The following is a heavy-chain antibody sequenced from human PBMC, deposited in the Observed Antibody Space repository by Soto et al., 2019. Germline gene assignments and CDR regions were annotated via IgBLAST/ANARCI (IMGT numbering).Heavy chain of an antibody. D-gene: IGHD3-22*01. CDR1: GFTFSNAW. J-gene: IGHJ6*02. Sequence: GGSLRLSCAASGFTFSNAWMNWVRQAPGKGLEWVGRIKSKTDGGTTDYAAPVKGRFTISRDDSKNTLYLQMNSLKTEDTAVYYCTIRGGAYDSSGYTDLDYYYGMDVWGQGTTVTVSS. CDR2: IKSKTDGGTT. CDR3: TIRGGAYDSSGYTDLDYYYGMDV. V-gene: IGHV3-15*07.